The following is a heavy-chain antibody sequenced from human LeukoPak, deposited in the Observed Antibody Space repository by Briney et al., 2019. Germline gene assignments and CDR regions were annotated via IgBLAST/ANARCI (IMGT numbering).Heavy chain of an antibody. Sequence: ASVKVSCKASGYTFTGYYMHRVRQAPGQGLEWMGWINPNSGGTNYAQKFQGRVTMTRDTSISTAYMELSRLRSDDTAVYFCAREATYGVYAQDYWGQGTLVTVSS. V-gene: IGHV1-2*02. D-gene: IGHD5/OR15-5a*01. CDR2: INPNSGGT. J-gene: IGHJ4*02. CDR1: GYTFTGYY. CDR3: AREATYGVYAQDY.